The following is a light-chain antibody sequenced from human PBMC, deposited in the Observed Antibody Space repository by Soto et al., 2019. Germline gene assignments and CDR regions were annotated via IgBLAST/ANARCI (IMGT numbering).Light chain of an antibody. V-gene: IGLV2-14*01. CDR1: SSDVGGYNY. CDR3: ISYTSSSTPVV. J-gene: IGLJ2*01. Sequence: QSALTQPASVSGSPGQSITISCTGTSSDVGGYNYVSWYQQHPGKAPKLMIYDVSNRPSGVSNHFSGYKSGNTASLTISGLRAEDEADYYCISYTSSSTPVVFGGGTKLTVL. CDR2: DVS.